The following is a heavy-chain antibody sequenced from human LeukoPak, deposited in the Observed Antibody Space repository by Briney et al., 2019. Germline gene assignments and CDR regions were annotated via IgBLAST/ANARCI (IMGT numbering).Heavy chain of an antibody. CDR1: GASISSSSYY. Sequence: SETLSLTCTVSGASISSSSYYWGYFRQPPGKGLEWIGSVYYNGNTYYNPSLKSRATISADTSKNQFSLKLTSVTAADTAVYYCARLWRGAIDYGGQGTLVTVSS. J-gene: IGHJ4*02. V-gene: IGHV4-39*01. CDR2: VYYNGNT. CDR3: ARLWRGAIDY. D-gene: IGHD3-3*01.